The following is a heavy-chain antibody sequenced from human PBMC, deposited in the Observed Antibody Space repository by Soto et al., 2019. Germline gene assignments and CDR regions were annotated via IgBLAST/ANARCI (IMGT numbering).Heavy chain of an antibody. J-gene: IGHJ4*02. CDR3: APLFRGHYKFEY. V-gene: IGHV2-5*02. CDR2: IYWDDDK. D-gene: IGHD4-4*01. CDR1: GFSLTTSGVG. Sequence: QITLKESGPTLVKPTQTLTLACTFSGFSLTTSGVGVGWIRQPPGKALDWLALIYWDDDKRYSPSLKSRLTITKDTSKNQVVLTMANMDPVDTATYYCAPLFRGHYKFEYLGQGTLVTVSS.